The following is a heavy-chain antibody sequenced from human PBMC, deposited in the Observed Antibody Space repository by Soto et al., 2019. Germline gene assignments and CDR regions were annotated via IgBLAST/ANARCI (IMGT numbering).Heavy chain of an antibody. J-gene: IGHJ5*02. V-gene: IGHV4-31*03. D-gene: IGHD5-12*01. CDR3: ARVSLPFNWFDP. CDR1: GGSISSGGYY. Sequence: SETLSLTCTVSGGSISSGGYYWSWIRQHPGKGLEWIGYIYYSGSTYYNPSLKSRVTISVDTSKKQFSLKLSSVTAADTAVYYCARVSLPFNWFDPWGQGTLVTVSS. CDR2: IYYSGST.